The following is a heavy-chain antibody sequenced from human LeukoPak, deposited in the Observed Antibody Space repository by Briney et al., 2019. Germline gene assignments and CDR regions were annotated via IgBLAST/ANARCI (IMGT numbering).Heavy chain of an antibody. D-gene: IGHD3-22*01. CDR1: GGSISSGDYY. J-gene: IGHJ4*02. CDR3: ARRTVYYYDSSGLDY. V-gene: IGHV4-30-4*01. CDR2: IYYSGST. Sequence: SETLSLTCTVSGGSISSGDYYWSWIRQPPGKGLEWIGYIYYSGSTYYNPTLKSRVTISVDTSKNQFSLKLSSVTAADTAVYYCARRTVYYYDSSGLDYWGQGTLVTVSS.